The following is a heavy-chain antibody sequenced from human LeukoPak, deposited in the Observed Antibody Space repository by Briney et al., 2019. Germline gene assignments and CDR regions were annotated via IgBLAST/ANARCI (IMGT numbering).Heavy chain of an antibody. Sequence: GGSLRLSRAASGFTFSSYAMSWVRQAPGKGLEWVSAISGSGGSTYYADSVKGRFTISRDNSKNTLYLQMNSLRAEDTAVYYCAKDLGITMIVVVIDAFDIWGQGTMVTVSS. D-gene: IGHD3-22*01. CDR2: ISGSGGST. V-gene: IGHV3-23*01. CDR3: AKDLGITMIVVVIDAFDI. CDR1: GFTFSSYA. J-gene: IGHJ3*02.